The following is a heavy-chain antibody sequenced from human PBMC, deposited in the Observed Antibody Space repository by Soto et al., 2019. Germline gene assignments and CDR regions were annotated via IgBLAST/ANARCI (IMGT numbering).Heavy chain of an antibody. CDR2: IYYSGST. CDR3: ASRYGSAIDY. CDR1: GGSISSSSYY. J-gene: IGHJ4*02. V-gene: IGHV4-39*01. Sequence: PSETLSLTCTVSGGSISSSSYYWGWIRQPPGKGLEWIGSIYYSGSTYYNPSLKSRVTISVDTSKNQFSLKLSSVTAADTAVYYCASRYGSAIDYWGQRTLVTVSS. D-gene: IGHD1-26*01.